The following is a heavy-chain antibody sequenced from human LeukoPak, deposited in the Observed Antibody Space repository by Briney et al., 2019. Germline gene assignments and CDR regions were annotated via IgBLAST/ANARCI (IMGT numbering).Heavy chain of an antibody. Sequence: PGGSLRLSCAASGFTFSSYSMNWVRQAPGKGLEWVSSISSSSSYIYYADSVKGRFTISRDNAKNSLYLQMNSLRAEDTAVYYCARDSMVRGERGDYWGQGTLVTVSS. CDR2: ISSSSSYI. J-gene: IGHJ4*02. CDR3: ARDSMVRGERGDY. D-gene: IGHD3-10*01. V-gene: IGHV3-21*01. CDR1: GFTFSSYS.